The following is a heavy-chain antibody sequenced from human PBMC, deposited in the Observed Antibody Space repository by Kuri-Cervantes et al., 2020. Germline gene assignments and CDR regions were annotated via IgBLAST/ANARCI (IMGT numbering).Heavy chain of an antibody. CDR2: IFPIFGTA. CDR3: AREMRRYYYGSGSPYVDY. CDR1: GGTFSSYA. J-gene: IGHJ4*02. D-gene: IGHD3-10*01. V-gene: IGHV1-69*13. Sequence: SVKVSCKASGGTFSSYAISWVRQAPGQGLEWMGGIFPIFGTANYAQKFQGRVTITAEESTSTAYMELSSLRSEDTAVYYCAREMRRYYYGSGSPYVDYWGQGTLVTVSS.